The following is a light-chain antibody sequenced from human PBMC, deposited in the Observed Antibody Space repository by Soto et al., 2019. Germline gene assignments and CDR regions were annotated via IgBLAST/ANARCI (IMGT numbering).Light chain of an antibody. Sequence: EIVLTQSPGTLSLSPGERATLSCRASQTISSNYLAWHQQKPGQAPRLLMYGASSRAAGIPDRFSGSGSGTVFTLTINILEPDDFAVYYCHQYGNSPQTFGQGTKVDIK. J-gene: IGKJ1*01. CDR3: HQYGNSPQT. CDR1: QTISSNY. CDR2: GAS. V-gene: IGKV3-20*01.